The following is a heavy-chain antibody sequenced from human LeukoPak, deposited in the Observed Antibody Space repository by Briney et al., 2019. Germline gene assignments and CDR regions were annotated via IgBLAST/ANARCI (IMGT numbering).Heavy chain of an antibody. V-gene: IGHV3-21*04. D-gene: IGHD3-16*01. CDR1: GFTFSRYS. Sequence: GGSLRLSCAASGFTFSRYSMNWVRQAPGKGLEWVSSISISSNYIYYPDSLKGRFTISRDNAKNSLYLQMNSLRAEDMALYYCAKGGGGRLIYYYYMDVWGKGTTVTVSS. J-gene: IGHJ6*03. CDR2: ISISSNYI. CDR3: AKGGGGRLIYYYYMDV.